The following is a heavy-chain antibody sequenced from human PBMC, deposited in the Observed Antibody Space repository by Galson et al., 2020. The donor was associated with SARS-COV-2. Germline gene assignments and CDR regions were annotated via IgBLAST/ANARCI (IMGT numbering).Heavy chain of an antibody. V-gene: IGHV3-53*01. CDR1: GFTASNNY. D-gene: IGHD3-10*01. J-gene: IGHJ3*02. Sequence: GGSLRLSCAASGFTASNNYMGWVRQAPGKGLEWVSVIYSGGYTYYADSVKGRFTISRDNAKNTVFLETNSLRVEDTAVYYCTRGPGTDAFDIWGQGTKVTVSS. CDR2: IYSGGYT. CDR3: TRGPGTDAFDI.